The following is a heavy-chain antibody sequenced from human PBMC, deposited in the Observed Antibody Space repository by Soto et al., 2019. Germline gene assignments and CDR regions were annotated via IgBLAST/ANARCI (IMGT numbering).Heavy chain of an antibody. J-gene: IGHJ3*02. CDR3: ARDLGLVAFDI. V-gene: IGHV3-48*01. Sequence: GGSLRLSCAASGFTFSSYAMSWVRQAPGKGLEWVSYISSSSSSTYYADSVKGRFTISRDNAKNSLYLQMNSLRAEDTAVYYGARDLGLVAFDIWGQGTMVTVSS. D-gene: IGHD3-16*01. CDR2: ISSSSSST. CDR1: GFTFSSYA.